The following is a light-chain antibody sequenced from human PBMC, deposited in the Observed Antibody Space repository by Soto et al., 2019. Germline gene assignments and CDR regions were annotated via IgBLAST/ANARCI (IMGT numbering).Light chain of an antibody. J-gene: IGKJ1*01. CDR2: DAS. Sequence: DIHMTQSPSTLPASVVDRVTITFRASQSISNWLAWYQQKQGKAPNLLIYDASSLQSGVPSRFSGSGFGTEFTLTISSLQHGDFATYYCQQYNSYYRTFGQGTPGGYQ. V-gene: IGKV1-5*01. CDR3: QQYNSYYRT. CDR1: QSISNW.